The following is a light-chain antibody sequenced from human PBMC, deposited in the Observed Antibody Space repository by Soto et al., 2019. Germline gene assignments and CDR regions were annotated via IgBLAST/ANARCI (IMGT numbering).Light chain of an antibody. Sequence: EIVLTQSPGTLSLSPGERATLSCRASQSVSSNYLAWHQQQPGQAPRLLIYGASSRATGIPDRFSGSGSGTDFTLTISRLEPEDFAVYYCQQYGSSPYTFGQGTKLEIK. CDR2: GAS. J-gene: IGKJ2*01. CDR3: QQYGSSPYT. CDR1: QSVSSNY. V-gene: IGKV3-20*01.